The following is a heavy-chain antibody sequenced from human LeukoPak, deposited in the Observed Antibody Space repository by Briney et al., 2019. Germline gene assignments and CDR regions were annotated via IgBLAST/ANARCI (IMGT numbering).Heavy chain of an antibody. J-gene: IGHJ4*02. V-gene: IGHV4-59*01. CDR1: GGSISSYY. CDR2: IYYSGST. CDR3: ARDSSSWFYFDY. Sequence: SETLSLTCTVSGGSISSYYWSWIRQPPGKGLEWIGYIYYSGSTNYNPSLKSRVTISVDTSKNQLSLKLSSVTAADTAVYYCARDSSSWFYFDYWGQGTLVTVSS. D-gene: IGHD6-13*01.